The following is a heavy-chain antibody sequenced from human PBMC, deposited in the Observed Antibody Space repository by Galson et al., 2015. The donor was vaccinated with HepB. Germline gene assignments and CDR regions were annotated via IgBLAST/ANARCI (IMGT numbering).Heavy chain of an antibody. D-gene: IGHD3-16*01. J-gene: IGHJ6*02. CDR3: ARIWDYPLAFYYGMDV. V-gene: IGHV2-26*01. Sequence: PALVKPTQTLTLTCTVSGFSLSNARMGVSWIRQPPGKALEWLAHIFSNDEKSYSTSLKSRLTISKDTSKSQVVLTMTNMDPVDTATYYCARIWDYPLAFYYGMDVWGQGTTVTVSS. CDR2: IFSNDEK. CDR1: GFSLSNARMG.